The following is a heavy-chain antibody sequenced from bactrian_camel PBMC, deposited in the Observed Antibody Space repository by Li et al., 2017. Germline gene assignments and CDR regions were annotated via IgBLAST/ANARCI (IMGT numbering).Heavy chain of an antibody. J-gene: IGHJ4*01. V-gene: IGHV3S63*01. D-gene: IGHD2*01. Sequence: LALSCVATEYTYNSYCMAWFRQSPQTSWLERERVARIGIDGTTTYADSVKGRFTISRDNVKKSLSLQMTRLKPEDSAMYYCAADVSGSCGSDYDVPGWYWGQGTQVTVST. CDR3: AADVSGSCGSDYDVPGWY. CDR2: IGIDGTT. CDR1: EYTYNSYC.